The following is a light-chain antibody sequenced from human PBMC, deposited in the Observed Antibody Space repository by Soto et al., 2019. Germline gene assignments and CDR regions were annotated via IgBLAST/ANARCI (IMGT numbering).Light chain of an antibody. Sequence: EVVMTQSPATLSVSPGERATLSCRASQTLSRNLAWYQQQPGQAPRLLIYGASTRATGIPARFSGSGSGTVFTLTISSLQSEDFAVYYCQPYDNLPHTFGQGTKLEIK. J-gene: IGKJ2*01. CDR2: GAS. CDR1: QTLSRN. CDR3: QPYDNLPHT. V-gene: IGKV3-15*01.